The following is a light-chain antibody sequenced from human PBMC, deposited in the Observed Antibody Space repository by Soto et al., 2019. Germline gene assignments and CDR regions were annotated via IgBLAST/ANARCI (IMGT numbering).Light chain of an antibody. V-gene: IGKV3-15*01. J-gene: IGKJ1*01. CDR1: QSVSSN. CDR3: QHYNNLPQS. Sequence: EIVMTQSPATLSVSPGERATLSCRASQSVSSNLAWYQQKPGQAPRLLIYGASTRVTGIPARFSGSGSGTELTVTISSLKSEDFAVYYSQHYNNLPQSFGEGTKVEIK. CDR2: GAS.